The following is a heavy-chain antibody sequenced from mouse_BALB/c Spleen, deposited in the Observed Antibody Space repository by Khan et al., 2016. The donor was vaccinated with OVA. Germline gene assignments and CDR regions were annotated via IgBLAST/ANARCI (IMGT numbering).Heavy chain of an antibody. J-gene: IGHJ2*01. CDR3: ARTARIKY. CDR2: ISSSGST. D-gene: IGHD1-2*01. CDR1: GYSITSGYG. V-gene: IGHV3-2*02. Sequence: EVQLQESGPGLVKPSQSLSLTCTVTGYSITSGYGWNWIRQLQGNKLEWMGYISSSGSTNYNPYLKSRTTITPDTSKNQFFLQMNSGTTEDTATEYCARTARIKYWGQGTTLTVSS.